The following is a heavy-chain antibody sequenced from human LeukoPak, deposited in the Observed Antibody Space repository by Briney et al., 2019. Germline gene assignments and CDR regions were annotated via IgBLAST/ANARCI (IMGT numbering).Heavy chain of an antibody. D-gene: IGHD3-22*01. CDR1: GGSISSGDYY. CDR2: IYYSGST. J-gene: IGHJ5*02. V-gene: IGHV4-30-4*01. CDR3: ARPYYYDSRIDP. Sequence: SETLSLTCTVSGGSISSGDYYWSWIRQPPGKGLEWIAYIYYSGSTYYNPPLKSRVTMSADTSKNQLSLKLSSVTAADTAVYYCARPYYYDSRIDPWGQGILVTVSS.